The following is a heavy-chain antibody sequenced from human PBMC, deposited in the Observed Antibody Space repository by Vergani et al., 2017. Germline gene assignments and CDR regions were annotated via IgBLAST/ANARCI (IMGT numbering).Heavy chain of an antibody. Sequence: QVQLQESGPGLVKPSETLSLTCTVSGGSISSYYWSWIRQPPGKGLEWIGYIYYSGSTNYNPYLKSRVTISVDTSKNQFSLKLSSVTAADTAVYYCARDSGIAVDENAFDIWGQGTMVTVSS. D-gene: IGHD6-19*01. CDR1: GGSISSYY. CDR2: IYYSGST. J-gene: IGHJ3*02. CDR3: ARDSGIAVDENAFDI. V-gene: IGHV4-59*01.